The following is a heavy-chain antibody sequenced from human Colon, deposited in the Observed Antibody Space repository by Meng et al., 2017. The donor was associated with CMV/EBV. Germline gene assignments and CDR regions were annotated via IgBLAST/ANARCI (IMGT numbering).Heavy chain of an antibody. D-gene: IGHD2-15*01. CDR3: TKGGWLDN. Sequence: GGSLRLSCAASGFTFSSYWMHWVRQGPGKGLDWVSVISGTDGTTNYADSVKGRFTISKDISRNTLYLQMNSLRVEDTAIYYCTKGGWLDNWGQGTLVTVSS. CDR1: GFTFSSYW. CDR2: ISGTDGTT. J-gene: IGHJ4*02. V-gene: IGHV3-23*01.